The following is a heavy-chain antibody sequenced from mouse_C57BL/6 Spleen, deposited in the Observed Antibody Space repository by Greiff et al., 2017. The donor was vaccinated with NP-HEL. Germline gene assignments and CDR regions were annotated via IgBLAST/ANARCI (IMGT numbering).Heavy chain of an antibody. V-gene: IGHV5-6*01. J-gene: IGHJ2*01. Sequence: EVQGVESGGDLVKPGGSLKLSCAASGFTFSSYGMSWVRQTPDKRLEWVATISSGGSYTYYPDSVKGRFTISRDNAKNTLYLQMSSLKSEDTAMYYCARQGYYYGSSYLFDYWGQGTTLTVSS. CDR2: ISSGGSYT. CDR1: GFTFSSYG. CDR3: ARQGYYYGSSYLFDY. D-gene: IGHD1-1*01.